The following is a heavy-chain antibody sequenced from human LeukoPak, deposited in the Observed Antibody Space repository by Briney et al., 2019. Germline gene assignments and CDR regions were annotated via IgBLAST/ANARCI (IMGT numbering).Heavy chain of an antibody. D-gene: IGHD6-19*01. Sequence: GGSLRLSCAASGFTFSSYSMNWVRQAPGKGLEWVSDISSSSSTIYYADSVKGRFTISRDNAKNSLYLQMNSLRAEDTALYYCARVSDISVAAYFDYWGQGTLVTVSS. CDR1: GFTFSSYS. CDR2: ISSSSSTI. V-gene: IGHV3-48*01. J-gene: IGHJ4*02. CDR3: ARVSDISVAAYFDY.